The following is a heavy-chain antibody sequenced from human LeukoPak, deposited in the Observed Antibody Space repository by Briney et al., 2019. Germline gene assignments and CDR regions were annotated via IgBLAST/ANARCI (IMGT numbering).Heavy chain of an antibody. CDR2: ISSSGSTI. V-gene: IGHV3-48*03. J-gene: IGHJ4*02. CDR1: GFTFSSYE. CDR3: ARDKSLYYYDSSGLGVRTYYFDY. Sequence: PGGSLRLSCAASGFTFSSYEMNWVRQAPGKGLEWVSYISSSGSTIYYADSVKGRFPISRDSAKNSLYLQMNSLRAEDTAVYYCARDKSLYYYDSSGLGVRTYYFDYWGQGTLVTVSS. D-gene: IGHD3-22*01.